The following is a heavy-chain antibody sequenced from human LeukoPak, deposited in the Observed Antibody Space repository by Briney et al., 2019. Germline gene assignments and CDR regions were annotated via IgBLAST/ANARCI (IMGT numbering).Heavy chain of an antibody. V-gene: IGHV3-30-3*01. CDR3: AREGVVVRRWFDP. Sequence: PGGSLRLSCAASGFTVSSNYMSWVRQAPGKGLEWVAVISYDGSNKYYADSVKGRFTISRDNSKNTLYLQMNSLRAEDTAVYYCAREGVVVRRWFDPWGQGTLVTVSS. CDR2: ISYDGSNK. J-gene: IGHJ5*02. CDR1: GFTVSSNY. D-gene: IGHD2-2*01.